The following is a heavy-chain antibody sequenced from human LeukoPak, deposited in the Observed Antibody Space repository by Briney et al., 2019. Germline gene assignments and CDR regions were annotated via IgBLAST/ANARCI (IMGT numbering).Heavy chain of an antibody. CDR2: ISSSSSYI. D-gene: IGHD3-10*01. CDR1: GFTFSSYS. CDR3: ARDRVITMVRGQPRPDYYFDY. V-gene: IGHV3-21*04. Sequence: GGSLRLSCAASGFTFSSYSMNWVRQAPGKGLEWVSSISSSSSYIYYADSVKGRFTISRDNAKNSLYLQMNSLRSEDTAVYYCARDRVITMVRGQPRPDYYFDYWGQGTLVTVSS. J-gene: IGHJ4*02.